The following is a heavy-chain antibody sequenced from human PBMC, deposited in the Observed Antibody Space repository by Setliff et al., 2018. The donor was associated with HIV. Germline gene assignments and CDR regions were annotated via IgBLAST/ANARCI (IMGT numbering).Heavy chain of an antibody. CDR3: ARDRGWSVYYFDY. V-gene: IGHV1-2*02. CDR2: INPKSDGT. Sequence: ASVKVSCKASGYTFTGYYIHWVRQAPGQGLEWMGWINPKSDGTNYAQKFQGRVTMTRDTSISTAYMELSSLRSEDTAVYYCARDRGWSVYYFDYWGQGTLVTVSS. D-gene: IGHD6-19*01. CDR1: GYTFTGYY. J-gene: IGHJ4*02.